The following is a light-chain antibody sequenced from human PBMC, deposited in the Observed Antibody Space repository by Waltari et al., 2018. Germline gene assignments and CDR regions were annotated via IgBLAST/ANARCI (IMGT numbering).Light chain of an antibody. V-gene: IGLV2-14*04. CDR3: SSYTSSSVYV. Sequence: WYQQRQCKAPKLISYDVSKRPSGVSNRFAGSKSGNTASLTISGLQAEDEADYYCSSYTSSSVYVFGTGTKVTVL. CDR2: DVS. J-gene: IGLJ1*01.